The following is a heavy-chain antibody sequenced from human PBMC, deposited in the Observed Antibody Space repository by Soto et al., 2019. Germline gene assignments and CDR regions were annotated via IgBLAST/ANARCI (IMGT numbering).Heavy chain of an antibody. CDR2: VYHSGSA. CDR1: GDSVSNYY. Sequence: QVQLQESGPGLVKSSETLSLTCAVSGDSVSNYYWSWVRQAPGKGLEWIAYVYHSGSANHSSSLKSRVTISIDTARNQFSLKLKSVTAADTAVYYCAREGTYCGGEWCLRYFDLWGRGTLVTVSS. J-gene: IGHJ2*01. D-gene: IGHD2-21*01. V-gene: IGHV4-59*02. CDR3: AREGTYCGGEWCLRYFDL.